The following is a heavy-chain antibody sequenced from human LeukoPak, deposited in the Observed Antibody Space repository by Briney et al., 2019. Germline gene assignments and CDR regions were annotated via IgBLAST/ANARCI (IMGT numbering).Heavy chain of an antibody. CDR3: ALRLEGIAVSDAFDI. CDR1: GYTLTELS. J-gene: IGHJ3*02. D-gene: IGHD6-19*01. V-gene: IGHV1-24*01. Sequence: ASVKVSCKVSGYTLTELSMHWVRQAPGKGLEWMGGFDPEDGETIYAQRFQGRVTMTEDTSTDTAYMELSSLRSEDTAVYYCALRLEGIAVSDAFDIWGQGTMVTVSS. CDR2: FDPEDGET.